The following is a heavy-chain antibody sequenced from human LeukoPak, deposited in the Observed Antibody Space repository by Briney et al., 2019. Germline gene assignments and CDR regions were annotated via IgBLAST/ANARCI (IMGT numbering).Heavy chain of an antibody. CDR2: ISGSGSST. CDR3: AKERDSNSPWYFAL. D-gene: IGHD6-6*01. CDR1: GFTFSSCA. Sequence: PGGSLRLSCAASGFTFSSCAMSWVRQAPGKGLEWVSGISGSGSSTYYADSVKGRFTISRDNSKTTLYLQMISLRPEDTALYCCAKERDSNSPWYFALWGRGTLVIVSS. J-gene: IGHJ2*01. V-gene: IGHV3-23*01.